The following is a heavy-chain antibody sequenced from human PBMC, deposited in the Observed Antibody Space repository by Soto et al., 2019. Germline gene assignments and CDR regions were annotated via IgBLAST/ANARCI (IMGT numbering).Heavy chain of an antibody. CDR1: GYTFTGYY. CDR2: INPNSGGT. J-gene: IGHJ5*02. Sequence: EASVKVSCKASGYTFTGYYMHWVRQAPGQGLEWMGWINPNSGGTNYAQKFQGRVTMTRDTSISTAYMELSRLRSDDTAVYYCARDKATVTTYHPRFSRPQGFDPWGQGTLVTVSS. D-gene: IGHD4-17*01. CDR3: ARDKATVTTYHPRFSRPQGFDP. V-gene: IGHV1-2*02.